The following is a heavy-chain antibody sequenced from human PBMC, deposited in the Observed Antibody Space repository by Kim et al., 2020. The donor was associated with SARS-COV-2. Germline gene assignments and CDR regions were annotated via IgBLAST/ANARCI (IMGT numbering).Heavy chain of an antibody. J-gene: IGHJ4*02. CDR3: ARGRGSSWYGDKYYFDY. D-gene: IGHD6-13*01. CDR2: INHSGST. CDR1: GGSFSGYY. Sequence: SETLSLTCAVYGGSFSGYYWSWIRQPPGKGLEWIGEINHSGSTNYNPSLKSRVTISVDTSKNQFSLKLSSVTAADTAVYYCARGRGSSWYGDKYYFDYWGQGTLVTVSS. V-gene: IGHV4-34*01.